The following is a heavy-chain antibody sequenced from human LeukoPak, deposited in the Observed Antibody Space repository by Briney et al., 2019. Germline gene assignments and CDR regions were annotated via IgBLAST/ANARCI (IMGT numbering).Heavy chain of an antibody. CDR1: GYTFTSYD. D-gene: IGHD2-2*01. CDR3: ARGTLVVPAFASLWGNWFDP. J-gene: IGHJ5*02. Sequence: ASVKVSCKASGYTFTSYDINWVRQATGQGLEWMGWMNPNSGNTGYAQKFQGRVTITADKSTSTAYMELSSLRSEDTAVYYCARGTLVVPAFASLWGNWFDPWGQGTLVTVSS. CDR2: MNPNSGNT. V-gene: IGHV1-8*01.